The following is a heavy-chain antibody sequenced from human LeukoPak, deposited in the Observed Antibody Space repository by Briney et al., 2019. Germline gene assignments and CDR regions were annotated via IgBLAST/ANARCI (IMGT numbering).Heavy chain of an antibody. J-gene: IGHJ4*02. CDR3: ARNRVLAFDS. CDR1: GFTFSSYW. V-gene: IGHV3-7*04. Sequence: PGGSLRLSCAASGFTFSSYWMSWVRQAPGKGLEWVANIKQDGSEKYYVDSVKGRFTFSRDNAKNLLYLQMNSLRVEDTAVYYCARNRVLAFDSWGQGSLVTVSS. CDR2: IKQDGSEK. D-gene: IGHD2-8*01.